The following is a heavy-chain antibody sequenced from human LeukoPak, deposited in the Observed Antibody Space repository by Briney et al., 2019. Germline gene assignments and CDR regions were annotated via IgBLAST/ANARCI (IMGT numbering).Heavy chain of an antibody. J-gene: IGHJ3*02. Sequence: GGSLRLSCAASGLTVSSNSMSWVRQAPGKGLEWVSFIYSGGSTYYADSVKGRFTISRDNSKNTLYLQMNSLRAEDTAVYYCAKDSRKRAFDIWGQGTMVTVSS. CDR2: IYSGGST. CDR3: AKDSRKRAFDI. D-gene: IGHD2-2*01. CDR1: GLTVSSNS. V-gene: IGHV3-53*01.